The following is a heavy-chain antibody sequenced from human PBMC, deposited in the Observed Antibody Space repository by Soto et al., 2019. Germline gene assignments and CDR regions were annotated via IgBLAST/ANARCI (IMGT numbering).Heavy chain of an antibody. CDR1: GFTFSSYW. V-gene: IGHV3-7*01. Sequence: EVRLVESGGGLVQPGGSLTLSCAASGFTFSSYWMTWVRQAPGKGLEWVANINQDGSEKYYMDSMKGRFTISRDNAKNSLLMKLNSLSAEATAVYYCARDRGRPDLRDTHYYDSSDLDYGMDVWGQGTTVTVSS. J-gene: IGHJ6*02. CDR3: ARDRGRPDLRDTHYYDSSDLDYGMDV. CDR2: INQDGSEK. D-gene: IGHD3-22*01.